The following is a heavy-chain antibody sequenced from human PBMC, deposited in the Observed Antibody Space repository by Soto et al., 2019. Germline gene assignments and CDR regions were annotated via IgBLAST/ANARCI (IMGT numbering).Heavy chain of an antibody. CDR2: INHSGST. V-gene: IGHV4-34*01. Sequence: SETLSLTCAVYGGSFSGYYWSWIRQPPGKGLEWIGEINHSGSTNYNPSLKSRVTISVDTSKNQFSLKLSSVTAADTAVYYCARGVIAARHRGVDYWGQGTLVTVSS. CDR3: ARGVIAARHRGVDY. CDR1: GGSFSGYY. J-gene: IGHJ4*02. D-gene: IGHD6-6*01.